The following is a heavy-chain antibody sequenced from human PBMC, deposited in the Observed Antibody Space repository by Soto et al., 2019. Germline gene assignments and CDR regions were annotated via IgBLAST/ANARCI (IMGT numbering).Heavy chain of an antibody. CDR3: ARDYGGNRGFHAFDI. CDR1: GGSISSYY. D-gene: IGHD4-17*01. V-gene: IGHV4-59*01. CDR2: IYYSGST. Sequence: QVQLQESGPGLVKPSETLSLTCTVSGGSISSYYWSWIRQPPGKGLEWIGYIYYSGSTNYNPSLTTRVTISVDTSKNQFSLKLSSVTAADTAVYYCARDYGGNRGFHAFDIWGQGTMVTVSS. J-gene: IGHJ3*02.